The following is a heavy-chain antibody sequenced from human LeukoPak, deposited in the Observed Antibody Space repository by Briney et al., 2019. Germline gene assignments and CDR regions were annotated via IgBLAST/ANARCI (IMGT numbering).Heavy chain of an antibody. D-gene: IGHD3-10*01. CDR3: AGGKAGNGWGHWFDP. V-gene: IGHV4-38-2*02. CDR1: GYSISSGYY. J-gene: IGHJ5*02. CDR2: IYHSGST. Sequence: SETLSLTCTVSGYSISSGYYWGWIRQPPGKGLEWIGSIYHSGSTYYNPSLKSRVTISVDTSKNQFSLKLNSVTAADTAVYYCAGGKAGNGWGHWFDPWGQGTLVTVSS.